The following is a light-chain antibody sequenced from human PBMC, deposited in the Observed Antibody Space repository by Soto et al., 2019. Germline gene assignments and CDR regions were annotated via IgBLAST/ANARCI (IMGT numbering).Light chain of an antibody. CDR3: CSYAGSYRYV. CDR2: DVS. J-gene: IGLJ1*01. CDR1: SSDVGGYNY. Sequence: QSALTQPRSVSGSPGQSVTISCTGTSSDVGGYNYVSWYQQHPGKAPKLMIYDVSKRPSGVPDRFSGSKSGNTSSLTISGLQAADEADYYCCSYAGSYRYVFGTGTKLTVL. V-gene: IGLV2-11*01.